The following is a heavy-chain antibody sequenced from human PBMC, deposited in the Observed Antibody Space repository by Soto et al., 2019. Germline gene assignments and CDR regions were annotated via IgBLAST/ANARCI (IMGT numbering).Heavy chain of an antibody. Sequence: EVQLLESGGGLVQPGGSLRLSCAASGFTFSSYAMSWVRQAPGKGLEWVSAISGSGGSTYYADSVKGRFTISRDNSKNTPDLQMNSLRAEDTAGYYCAKGGYCSSAGGYYYYGMDVWGQGTTVTVSS. V-gene: IGHV3-23*01. CDR1: GFTFSSYA. D-gene: IGHD6-6*01. CDR3: AKGGYCSSAGGYYYYGMDV. CDR2: ISGSGGST. J-gene: IGHJ6*02.